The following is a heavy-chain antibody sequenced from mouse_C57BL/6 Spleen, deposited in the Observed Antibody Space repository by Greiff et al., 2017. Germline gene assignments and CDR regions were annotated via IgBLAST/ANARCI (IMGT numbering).Heavy chain of an antibody. Sequence: QVQLQQSGAELVKPGASVKMSCKASGYTFTSYWITWVKQRPGQGLEWIGDIYPGSGSTNYNEKFQSKATMTVDTSSSTAYMQLSSLTSEDSAVYYGARRDLYYGSSYGYFDVWGTGTTVTVSS. V-gene: IGHV1-55*01. CDR3: ARRDLYYGSSYGYFDV. CDR2: IYPGSGST. J-gene: IGHJ1*03. D-gene: IGHD1-1*01. CDR1: GYTFTSYW.